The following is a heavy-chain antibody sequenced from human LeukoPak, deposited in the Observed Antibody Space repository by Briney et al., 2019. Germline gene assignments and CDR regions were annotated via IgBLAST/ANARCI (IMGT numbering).Heavy chain of an antibody. J-gene: IGHJ6*03. D-gene: IGHD2-15*01. CDR3: ARGGYCSGDSCYDYYYMDV. CDR1: GFTFSSYS. V-gene: IGHV3-21*01. Sequence: GGSLRLSCAASGFTFSSYSMNWVPEAPRKGLEWVSSISSSSSYIYYADSVKGRFTISRDNAKNSLYLQMNSLRAEDTAVYYCARGGYCSGDSCYDYYYMDVWGKGTTVTVSS. CDR2: ISSSSSYI.